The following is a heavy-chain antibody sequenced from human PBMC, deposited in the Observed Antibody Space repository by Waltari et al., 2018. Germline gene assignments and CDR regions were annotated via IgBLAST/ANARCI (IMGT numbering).Heavy chain of an antibody. CDR1: GVTVSNNY. CDR2: IYSGGNT. J-gene: IGHJ4*02. CDR3: ARVGGAAGGY. D-gene: IGHD3-10*01. Sequence: EVQLVESGGGLVQPGGSLRLSCAASGVTVSNNYMSWVRQAPGKGLGWVSFIYSGGNTYYADSVKGRFTISRDSSKNTLHLQMNSLRVEDTAVYYCARVGGAAGGYWGQGTLVTVSS. V-gene: IGHV3-66*01.